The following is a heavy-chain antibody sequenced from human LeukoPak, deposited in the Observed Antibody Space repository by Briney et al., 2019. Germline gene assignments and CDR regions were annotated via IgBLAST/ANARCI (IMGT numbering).Heavy chain of an antibody. CDR3: AIGANPGALYI. J-gene: IGHJ3*02. D-gene: IGHD4/OR15-4a*01. CDR2: ISGRGGST. CDR1: GFTFRRYG. V-gene: IGHV3-23*01. Sequence: GGSLRLSCAGSGFTFRRYGMSGVREARAKGGEWVSDISGRGGSTNYADYVKGGFTSCRDKEKKTLYVQIDRVREGERDVCYSAIGANPGALYIWGQGTMVTVSS.